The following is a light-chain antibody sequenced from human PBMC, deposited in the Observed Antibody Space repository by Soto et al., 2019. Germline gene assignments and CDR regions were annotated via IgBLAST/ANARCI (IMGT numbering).Light chain of an antibody. V-gene: IGKV2-28*01. J-gene: IGKJ1*01. CDR3: MQALQTPWT. CDR1: QSLLHSNGYNY. CDR2: LGS. Sequence: DIVMTQSPLSLPVTPGEPASISCRSSQSLLHSNGYNYLDWYLQKPGQSPQLLIYLGSTRASGVPDRFSGSGSGTDFTLKISRVEAEDVGVYYFMQALQTPWTFGQGTKVEIK.